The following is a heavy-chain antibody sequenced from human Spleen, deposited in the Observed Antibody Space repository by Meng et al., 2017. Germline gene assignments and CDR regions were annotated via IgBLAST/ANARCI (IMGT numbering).Heavy chain of an antibody. J-gene: IGHJ4*02. CDR1: GGSFSDYY. Sequence: QVQLQYGGAGLLKPSEALSLTGVFAGGSFSDYYWSWIRQPPGKGLEWIGEINHSGSTNYNPSLESRATISVDTSQNNLSLKLSSVTAADSAVYYCARGPTTMAHDFDYWGQGTLVTVSS. D-gene: IGHD4-11*01. V-gene: IGHV4-34*01. CDR2: INHSGST. CDR3: ARGPTTMAHDFDY.